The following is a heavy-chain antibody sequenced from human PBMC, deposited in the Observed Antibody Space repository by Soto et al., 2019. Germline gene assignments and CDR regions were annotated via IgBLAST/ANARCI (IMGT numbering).Heavy chain of an antibody. CDR2: IIPIFGTA. V-gene: IGHV1-69*06. J-gene: IGHJ4*02. CDR3: ASSSGNNYGVGTNYYFDY. D-gene: IGHD1-26*01. CDR1: GGTFSTYS. Sequence: QVQLVQSGAEVKKPGSSVKVSCKTSGGTFSTYSIVWVRQAPGEGLEWMGGIIPIFGTANYAQKFQDRVTITADKSTNTAFMEVSSLKSEDTAMYYCASSSGNNYGVGTNYYFDYWGQGTLVTLSS.